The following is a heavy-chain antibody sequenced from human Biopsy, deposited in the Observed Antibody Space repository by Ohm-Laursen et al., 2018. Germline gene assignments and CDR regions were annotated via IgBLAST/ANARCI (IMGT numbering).Heavy chain of an antibody. CDR2: IRDKANSYTT. CDR1: GFSFSDNY. D-gene: IGHD2-15*01. J-gene: IGHJ5*01. V-gene: IGHV3-72*01. Sequence: SLSLSCAASGFSFSDNYMDWVRQAPGQGLEWVGRIRDKANSYTTDYAASVKGRFTISRDDSKNSLYLQMNSLKTEDTALYYCASAGRYCSGGGCYSWFDSWGQGTLVTVSS. CDR3: ASAGRYCSGGGCYSWFDS.